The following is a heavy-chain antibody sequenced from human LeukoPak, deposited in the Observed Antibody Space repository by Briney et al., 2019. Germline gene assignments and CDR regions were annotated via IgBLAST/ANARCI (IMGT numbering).Heavy chain of an antibody. V-gene: IGHV3-23*01. Sequence: GGSLRFSCEASGFTFSTCAMSWIRQARGKGLEWVSAISESGSGTCYADSVKGRFTISRDNSKNTLYLQMNSLRVDDTALYYCAKGVFGVNRAFDYWGQGTLVTVSS. CDR3: AKGVFGVNRAFDY. J-gene: IGHJ4*02. CDR2: ISESGSGT. CDR1: GFTFSTCA. D-gene: IGHD3-3*01.